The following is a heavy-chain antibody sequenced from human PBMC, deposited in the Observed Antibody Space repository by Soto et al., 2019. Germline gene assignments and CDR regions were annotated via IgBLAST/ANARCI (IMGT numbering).Heavy chain of an antibody. J-gene: IGHJ4*02. D-gene: IGHD3-16*01. Sequence: QVQLVQSGAEVKKPGASVRVSCKGSGYSFTSFDVHWVRQAPGQGLEWMGWMNANSGDTVYAQNFQRRVTMTSDTSMRTAYMELSSLKSEDTAVYYCTSVSFNLNLPFPFDSWDQGTLISVSS. CDR3: TSVSFNLNLPFPFDS. V-gene: IGHV1-8*01. CDR1: GYSFTSFD. CDR2: MNANSGDT.